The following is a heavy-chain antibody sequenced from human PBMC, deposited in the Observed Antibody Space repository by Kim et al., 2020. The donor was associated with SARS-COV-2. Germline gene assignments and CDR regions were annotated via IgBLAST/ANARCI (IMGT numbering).Heavy chain of an antibody. Sequence: SETLSLTCTVSGGSISDYYWSWVRQTPGKGLEWIGYIYYTGTSSYNPSLESRVTMSVDTSKNQFSLKVTSVTTADTAVYYCARSSPVARGRGSYDFWGQGTMVTVSS. CDR2: IYYTGTS. J-gene: IGHJ3*01. V-gene: IGHV4-59*01. CDR1: GGSISDYY. D-gene: IGHD3-10*01. CDR3: ARSSPVARGRGSYDF.